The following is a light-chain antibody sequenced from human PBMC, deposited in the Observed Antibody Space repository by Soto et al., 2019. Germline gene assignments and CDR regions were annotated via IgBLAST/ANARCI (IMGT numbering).Light chain of an antibody. V-gene: IGKV3-20*01. CDR1: QSVSSSY. CDR2: GVY. J-gene: IGKJ2*01. CDR3: QQYDNSPPMYT. Sequence: EIVLTQSPGTLSLSPGERATLSCRASQSVSSSYLSWYQQRPGQAPRLLIYGVYNRATGIPDRFSGSGAGTDFTLTISRLEPEDVAVYYCQQYDNSPPMYTFGQGTKLEIK.